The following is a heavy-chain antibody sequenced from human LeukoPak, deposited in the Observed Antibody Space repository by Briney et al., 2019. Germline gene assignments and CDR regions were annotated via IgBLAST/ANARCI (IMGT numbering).Heavy chain of an antibody. J-gene: IGHJ4*02. CDR2: INPNSGGT. D-gene: IGHD3-10*01. CDR1: GYTFTGYY. Sequence: ASVKVSCKASGYTFTGYYMHWVRQAPGQGLEWMGWINPNSGGTNYAQKFQGWVTMTRDTSISTAYMELSRLRSDDTAVYYCARGDYGSETSTTKSGDYWGQGTLVTVSS. V-gene: IGHV1-2*04. CDR3: ARGDYGSETSTTKSGDY.